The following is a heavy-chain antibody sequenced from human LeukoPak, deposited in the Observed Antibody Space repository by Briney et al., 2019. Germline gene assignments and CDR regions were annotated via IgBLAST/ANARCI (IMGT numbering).Heavy chain of an antibody. Sequence: PGGSLRLSCAASGFTVSSNDMSWVRQAPGKGLEWVSLIYAGGSASAYYADSVKGRFTGSRHDSKNTLDLQMNSLKPDDMAVYYCLRQGVGSPPRWGQGTLVTVSS. CDR2: IYAGGSASA. CDR3: LRQGVGSPPR. CDR1: GFTVSSND. D-gene: IGHD1-26*01. V-gene: IGHV3-53*04. J-gene: IGHJ4*02.